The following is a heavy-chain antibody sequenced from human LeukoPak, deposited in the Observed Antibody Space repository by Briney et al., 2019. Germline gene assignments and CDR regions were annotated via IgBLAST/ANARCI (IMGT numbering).Heavy chain of an antibody. J-gene: IGHJ2*01. D-gene: IGHD6-13*01. Sequence: GGSLRLSCAASGFTFSKYWLHWLRQAPGKGLVWVSRINSDGSSTSYADSVKGRFTISRDNAKNTLYLQMNSLRAEDTAVYYCARDNSSSWYVWYFDLWGRGTLVTVSS. CDR2: INSDGSST. V-gene: IGHV3-74*01. CDR3: ARDNSSSWYVWYFDL. CDR1: GFTFSKYW.